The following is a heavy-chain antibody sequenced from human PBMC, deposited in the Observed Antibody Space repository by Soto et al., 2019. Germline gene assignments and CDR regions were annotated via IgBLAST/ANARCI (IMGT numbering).Heavy chain of an antibody. J-gene: IGHJ6*02. D-gene: IGHD6-25*01. V-gene: IGHV3-33*06. Sequence: GGSLRLSCAASGFTFSGYGMQWVRQSPGKGLEWVALIWSDGSNKYYADSVKGRFSISRDSSKNTVYLQMSSLRGEDTALYYCAKGRSGEYYYYAMDVWGPGTTVTVSS. CDR1: GFTFSGYG. CDR3: AKGRSGEYYYYAMDV. CDR2: IWSDGSNK.